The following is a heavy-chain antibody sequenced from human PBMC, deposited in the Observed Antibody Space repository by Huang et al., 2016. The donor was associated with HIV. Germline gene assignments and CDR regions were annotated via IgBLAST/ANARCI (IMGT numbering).Heavy chain of an antibody. D-gene: IGHD3-3*01. V-gene: IGHV1-3*01. CDR3: ARDPLDIRRHFDF. CDR2: INGGKGDT. CDR1: GYTFSSHA. J-gene: IGHJ4*02. Sequence: QVQLVQSGAEVKKPGTSVKVSCKTSGYTFSSHALHWLRQAPGQRPEWMGWINGGKGDTKYSQKVQGRVTMTSDTSANIGYMELNSLLSEDTAVYYCARDPLDIRRHFDFWGQGSLVTVSS.